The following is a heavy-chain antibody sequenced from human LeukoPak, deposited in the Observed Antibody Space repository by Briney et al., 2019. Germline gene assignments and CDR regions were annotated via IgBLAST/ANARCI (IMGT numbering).Heavy chain of an antibody. D-gene: IGHD5-12*01. Sequence: QAGGSLRLSCAASGFTFSDYIMNWVRQAPGKGLEWISYVGISSGNTKYADSVKGRFTISGDSAKNSVFLQMNSLRVEDTAVYYCARDHRYAFDNWGQGTLVTVSS. CDR1: GFTFSDYI. V-gene: IGHV3-48*04. CDR2: VGISSGNT. J-gene: IGHJ4*02. CDR3: ARDHRYAFDN.